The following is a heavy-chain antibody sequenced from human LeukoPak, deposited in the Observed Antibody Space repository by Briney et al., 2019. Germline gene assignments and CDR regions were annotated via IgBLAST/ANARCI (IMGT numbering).Heavy chain of an antibody. CDR2: ISSSSYI. V-gene: IGHV3-21*01. CDR3: ARVNSSGWYSRFDY. J-gene: IGHJ4*02. Sequence: GGSLRLSCAASGFTFSSYSMNWVRQAPGKGLEWVSSISSSSYIYYADSVKGRFTISRDNAKNSLYLQMNSLRAEDTAVYYCARVNSSGWYSRFDYWGQGTLVTVSS. CDR1: GFTFSSYS. D-gene: IGHD6-19*01.